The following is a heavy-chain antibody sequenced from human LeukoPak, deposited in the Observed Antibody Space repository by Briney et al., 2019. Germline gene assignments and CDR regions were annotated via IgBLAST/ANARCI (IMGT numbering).Heavy chain of an antibody. CDR1: GFGFSRYE. D-gene: IGHD1-26*01. CDR3: ARDGAGAHYFDY. Sequence: PGGSLRLSCPASGFGFSRYEMNWVRQAPGKGLEWVSYISSSGSTIYYADSVKGRFIISRDNAKNSLYLQMNSLRAEDTAVYSCARDGAGAHYFDYWGQGTLVTVSS. J-gene: IGHJ4*02. CDR2: ISSSGSTI. V-gene: IGHV3-48*03.